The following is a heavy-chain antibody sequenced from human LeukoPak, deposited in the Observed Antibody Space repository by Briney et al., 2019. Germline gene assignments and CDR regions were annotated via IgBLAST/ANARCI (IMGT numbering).Heavy chain of an antibody. Sequence: PGGSLRLSRAASGFPFDVQTMSWVRQAPGKGLDWVASMREDGTIIHYVDSVKGRFTISRDNPKNSLYLQMNSLRAEDTAVYYCVRGGAARGRFEKWGRGTLVTVSS. V-gene: IGHV3-7*01. D-gene: IGHD6-25*01. CDR3: VRGGAARGRFEK. J-gene: IGHJ4*02. CDR1: GFPFDVQT. CDR2: MREDGTII.